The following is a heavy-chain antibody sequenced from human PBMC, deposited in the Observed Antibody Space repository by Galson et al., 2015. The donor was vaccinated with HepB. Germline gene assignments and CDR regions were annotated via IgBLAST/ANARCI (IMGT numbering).Heavy chain of an antibody. CDR1: GGSISSSNW. J-gene: IGHJ4*02. CDR3: ARVTRPDHLSYYDFWSGYYTCFDY. Sequence: TLSLTCAVSGGSISSSNWWSWVRQPPGKGLEWIGEIYHSGSTNYNPSLKSRVTISVDKSKNQFSLKLSSVTAADTAVYYCARVTRPDHLSYYDFWSGYYTCFDYWGQGTLVTVSS. D-gene: IGHD3-3*01. V-gene: IGHV4-4*02. CDR2: IYHSGST.